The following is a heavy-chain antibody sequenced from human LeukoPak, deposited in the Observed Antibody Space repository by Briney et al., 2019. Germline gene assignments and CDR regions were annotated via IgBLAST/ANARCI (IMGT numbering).Heavy chain of an antibody. CDR1: GGSISSYY. CDR2: IYNSGST. D-gene: IGHD6-19*01. CDR3: ARGYSSGWYYFDY. V-gene: IGHV4-59*01. J-gene: IGHJ4*02. Sequence: PSETLSLTCTVSGGSISSYYWSWIRQTPGKGLEWIGNIYNSGSTNYNPSLKRRVTISVDTSKNQFSLKLSSVTAADTAVYYCARGYSSGWYYFDYWGQGTLVTVSS.